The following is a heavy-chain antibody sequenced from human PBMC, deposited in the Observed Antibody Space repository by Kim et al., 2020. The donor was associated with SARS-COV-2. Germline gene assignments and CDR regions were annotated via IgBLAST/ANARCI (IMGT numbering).Heavy chain of an antibody. J-gene: IGHJ6*02. CDR1: GFTFSSYA. CDR2: ISYDGSNK. D-gene: IGHD3-3*01. CDR3: ARDWGPLEWLLYGYYYYYGMDV. Sequence: GGSLRLSCAASGFTFSSYAMHWVRQAPGKGLEWVAVISYDGSNKYYADSVKGRFTISRDNSKNTLYLQMNSLRAEDTAVYYCARDWGPLEWLLYGYYYYYGMDVWGQGTTVTVSS. V-gene: IGHV3-30-3*01.